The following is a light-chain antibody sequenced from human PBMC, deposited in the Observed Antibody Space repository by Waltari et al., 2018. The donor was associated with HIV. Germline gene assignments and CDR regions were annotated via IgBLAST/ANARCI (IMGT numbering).Light chain of an antibody. CDR2: GAS. CDR3: QQYNKWPPT. J-gene: IGKJ1*01. CDR1: QSFSSN. V-gene: IGKV3-15*01. Sequence: EIVMTQSPATLSVSPGERASLSCRASQSFSSNLAWYQQKPDQAPRLLIYGASTRATGIPARFSGSGSGTEFTLTISSLQSEDFAVYYCQQYNKWPPTFGQGTKVEIK.